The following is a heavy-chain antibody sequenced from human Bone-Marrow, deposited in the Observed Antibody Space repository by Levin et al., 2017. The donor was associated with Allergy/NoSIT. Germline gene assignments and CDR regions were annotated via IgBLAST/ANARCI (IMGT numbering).Heavy chain of an antibody. CDR3: AKDLSGSTGLFDS. Sequence: GESLKISCVGTGFRFTNYAMAWVRQAPGKGLEWVSVISGSGSITYYADSVKGRFSVSRDTPRNTFYLDVNSLRMEDTATYFCAKDLSGSTGLFDSWGQGTLVTVSS. CDR1: GFRFTNYA. J-gene: IGHJ5*01. V-gene: IGHV3-23*01. D-gene: IGHD1-1*01. CDR2: ISGSGSIT.